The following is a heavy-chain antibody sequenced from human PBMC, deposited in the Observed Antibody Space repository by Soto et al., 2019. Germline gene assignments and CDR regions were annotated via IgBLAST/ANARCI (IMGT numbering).Heavy chain of an antibody. CDR1: GFTFSNAR. V-gene: IGHV3-15*07. J-gene: IGHJ4*01. CDR3: TTDSYSTIIIVLLEY. CDR2: IKSKTEGGTT. D-gene: IGHD3-22*01. Sequence: GGSLRLSCAASGFTFSNARINWVRQAPGKGLEWVGRIKSKTEGGTTDYAEPVKGRFAISRDDSNNMVYLQMNSLKIEDTAVFYCTTDSYSTIIIVLLEYWGHGSLVTVSS.